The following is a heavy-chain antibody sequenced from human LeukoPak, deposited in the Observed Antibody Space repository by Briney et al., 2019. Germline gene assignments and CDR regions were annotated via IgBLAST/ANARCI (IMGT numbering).Heavy chain of an antibody. CDR1: GFTFSSHG. CDR3: ARDSLRYCSGGSCYVHY. J-gene: IGHJ4*02. V-gene: IGHV3-33*01. Sequence: GGSLRLSCAASGFTFSSHGLHWVRQAPGKGLEWVAVIWYDGSKRYYADSVKGRFTISRDNSKNTLYLQMNSLRAEDTAVYYCARDSLRYCSGGSCYVHYWGQGTLVTVSS. CDR2: IWYDGSKR. D-gene: IGHD2-15*01.